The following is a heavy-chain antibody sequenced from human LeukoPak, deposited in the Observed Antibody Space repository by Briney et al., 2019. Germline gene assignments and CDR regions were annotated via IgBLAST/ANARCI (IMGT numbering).Heavy chain of an antibody. Sequence: GGSLRLSCAASGFTVSTSYMSWVRQAPGKGLEWVSIIYGGISTYYADSVKGRFTISRDNSKNTLSLQMNSLRAEDTAVYYCARAHALRSSSSWDYWGQGTLVTVSS. V-gene: IGHV3-66*02. CDR1: GFTVSTSY. CDR2: IYGGIST. D-gene: IGHD6-6*01. CDR3: ARAHALRSSSSWDY. J-gene: IGHJ4*02.